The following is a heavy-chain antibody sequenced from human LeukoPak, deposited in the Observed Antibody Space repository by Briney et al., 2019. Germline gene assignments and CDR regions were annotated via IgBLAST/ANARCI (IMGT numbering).Heavy chain of an antibody. CDR1: GNTLNEIS. J-gene: IGHJ3*01. CDR2: FDIEDGEI. Sequence: ASAKVSCKVSGNTLNEISIHWVRQAPGKGLEWMGGFDIEDGEIIYAQNFQGRVTMTEDTSTDIAYMDLSSLKSEDTAVYYCATDRGEMGTTLLSHTYQAFDVWGQGTVVTVSS. V-gene: IGHV1-24*01. CDR3: ATDRGEMGTTLLSHTYQAFDV. D-gene: IGHD3-16*01.